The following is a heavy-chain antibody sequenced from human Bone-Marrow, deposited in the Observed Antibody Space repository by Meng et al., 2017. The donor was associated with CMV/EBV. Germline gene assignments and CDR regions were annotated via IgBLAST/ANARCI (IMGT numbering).Heavy chain of an antibody. D-gene: IGHD6-13*01. CDR3: ARGILIAAAGTNYYYGMDV. Sequence: SETLSLTCAVSGGSISSSNWWSWVRQPPGKGLEWIGEIYHSGSTNYNPSLKSRVTISVDTSKNQFSLKLSSVTAADTAVYYCARGILIAAAGTNYYYGMDVWGQGTTVTVSS. J-gene: IGHJ6*02. V-gene: IGHV4-4*02. CDR1: GGSISSSNW. CDR2: IYHSGST.